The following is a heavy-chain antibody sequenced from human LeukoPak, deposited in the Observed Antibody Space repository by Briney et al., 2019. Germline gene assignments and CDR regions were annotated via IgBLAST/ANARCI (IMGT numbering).Heavy chain of an antibody. D-gene: IGHD3-10*01. CDR3: ARDNSVGDIAWWFDP. V-gene: IGHV3-30*04. CDR1: GFTFSSYA. Sequence: GGSLRLSFAASGFTFSSYAMHWVRQAPGKGLEWGAVISYDGSNKYYADSVKGRFTISRDNSKNTLHLQMNSLRAEDTAVYYCARDNSVGDIAWWFDPWGQGTLVTVSS. CDR2: ISYDGSNK. J-gene: IGHJ5*02.